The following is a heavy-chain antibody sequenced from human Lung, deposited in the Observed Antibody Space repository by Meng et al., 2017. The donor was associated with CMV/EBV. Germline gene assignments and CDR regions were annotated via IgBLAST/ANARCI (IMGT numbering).Heavy chain of an antibody. CDR2: INEAGSVK. V-gene: IGHV3-7*01. CDR3: EREYWGPDY. CDR1: GFTFTNYW. D-gene: IGHD7-27*01. J-gene: IGHJ4*02. Sequence: GGSLRLTCAASGFTFTNYWMTWVRQAPGKGLGRVGNINEAGSVKHYVDSVKGRFTMSRDNAKNSVYLQMNGLRADDAAVYFCEREYWGPDYWGQGTVVTVSS.